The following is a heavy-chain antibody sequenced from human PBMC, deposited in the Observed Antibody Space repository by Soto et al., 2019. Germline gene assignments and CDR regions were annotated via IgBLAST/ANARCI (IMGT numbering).Heavy chain of an antibody. D-gene: IGHD3-3*01. J-gene: IGHJ6*02. CDR1: GYTFTSYD. V-gene: IGHV1-8*01. Sequence: ASVKVSCKASGYTFTSYDINWVRQATGQGLEWMGWMNPNSGNTGYAQRFQGRVTITADESTSTAYMELSSLRSEDTAVYYCARGSTIFGVVEYYYYGMDVWGQGTTVTVSS. CDR3: ARGSTIFGVVEYYYYGMDV. CDR2: MNPNSGNT.